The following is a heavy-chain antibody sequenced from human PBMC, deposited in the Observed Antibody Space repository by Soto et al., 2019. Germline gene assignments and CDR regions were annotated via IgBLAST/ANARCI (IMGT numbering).Heavy chain of an antibody. D-gene: IGHD4-17*01. CDR3: APDYGGNSRWFDP. V-gene: IGHV1-69*13. Sequence: ASVKVSCKASGGTFSSCAISWVRQAPGQGLEWMGGIIPIFGTANYAQKFQGRVTITADESTSTAYMELSSLRSEDTAVYYCAPDYGGNSRWFDPWGQGTLVTVSS. CDR2: IIPIFGTA. J-gene: IGHJ5*02. CDR1: GGTFSSCA.